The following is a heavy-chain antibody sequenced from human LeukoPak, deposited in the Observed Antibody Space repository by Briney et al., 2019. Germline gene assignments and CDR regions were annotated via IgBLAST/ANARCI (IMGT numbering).Heavy chain of an antibody. Sequence: RPGGSLRLSCAASGFTFDDYGMSWVSQAPGKGLEWVSGINWNGGSTGYADSVKGRFTISRDNAKNSLYLQMNSLRAEDTALYYCARGGILGYCSSTSCYTSYFDYWGQGTLVTVSS. D-gene: IGHD2-2*02. J-gene: IGHJ4*02. V-gene: IGHV3-20*04. CDR2: INWNGGST. CDR3: ARGGILGYCSSTSCYTSYFDY. CDR1: GFTFDDYG.